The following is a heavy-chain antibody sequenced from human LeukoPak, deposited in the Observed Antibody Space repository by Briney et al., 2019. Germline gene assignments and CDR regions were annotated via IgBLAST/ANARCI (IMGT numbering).Heavy chain of an antibody. J-gene: IGHJ4*02. D-gene: IGHD1-26*01. CDR1: GYGFMNYA. CDR2: VNAGNGDA. Sequence: AAVKVSCKTSGYGFMNYAVQWVRQAPGERLEWMGWVNAGNGDARYSPEFQGRVTIARDTSASTVYMELSSLTSADTATSYCARGRWVGTTQAYYLDFWGQGTLVTVSS. CDR3: ARGRWVGTTQAYYLDF. V-gene: IGHV1-3*01.